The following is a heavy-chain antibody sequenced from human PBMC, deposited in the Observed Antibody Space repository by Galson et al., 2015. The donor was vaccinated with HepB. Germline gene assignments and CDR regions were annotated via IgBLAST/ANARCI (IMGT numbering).Heavy chain of an antibody. CDR2: ITSRSDQT. J-gene: IGHJ4*02. D-gene: IGHD5-12*01. Sequence: SLRLSCATSGFTFSHYYMSWLRQAPGKGLEWVSYITSRSDQTDYADSVRGRFTISRDDGRNSLFLQMNSLRAEDTAVYYCARVLGGYDEYYFDYWGQGTLVTVAS. V-gene: IGHV3-11*06. CDR3: ARVLGGYDEYYFDY. CDR1: GFTFSHYY.